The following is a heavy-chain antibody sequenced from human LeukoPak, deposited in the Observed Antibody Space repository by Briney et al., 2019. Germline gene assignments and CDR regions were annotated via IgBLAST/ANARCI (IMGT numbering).Heavy chain of an antibody. J-gene: IGHJ4*02. D-gene: IGHD2-2*01. V-gene: IGHV3-23*01. CDR2: IIGNAATT. CDR1: GFTFGTYA. CDR3: VKDRTPAAYYSVDY. Sequence: GGSLRLSCTASGFTFGTYAMNWVRQAPGKGLQWVALIIGNAATTAYADSVKGRFTISRDNSKNTLYLQMKSLRVEDTAVYYCVKDRTPAAYYSVDYWGQGILVTVSS.